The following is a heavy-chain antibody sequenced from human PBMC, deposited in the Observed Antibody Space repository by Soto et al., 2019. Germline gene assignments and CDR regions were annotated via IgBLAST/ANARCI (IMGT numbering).Heavy chain of an antibody. V-gene: IGHV4-4*02. CDR3: ARVWGALAPIAGWFGP. CDR2: IYQTGST. J-gene: IGHJ5*02. D-gene: IGHD3-16*01. CDR1: NGSITSGNW. Sequence: QVQLQESGPGLVKPSGTLSLTCAVSNGSITSGNWWSWVRQPPGQGLEWIGDIYQTGSTNYNPSLGSRVIISVDKSKNNFSLSLSSVTAADTAVYFCARVWGALAPIAGWFGPWGRGILVTVSS.